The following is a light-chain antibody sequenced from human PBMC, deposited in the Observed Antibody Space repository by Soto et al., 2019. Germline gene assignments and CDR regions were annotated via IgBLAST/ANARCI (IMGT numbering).Light chain of an antibody. Sequence: IVMTQSPATLSVTPGERATLSCRASQNIYSNTAWYQQRPGQAPRLLIYRASTRATGVPARFSGSGSGTEFTLTISSLQSEDFTVYSCLQYHNLWAFGQGTKVDI. V-gene: IGKV3-15*01. CDR2: RAS. J-gene: IGKJ1*01. CDR1: QNIYSN. CDR3: LQYHNLWA.